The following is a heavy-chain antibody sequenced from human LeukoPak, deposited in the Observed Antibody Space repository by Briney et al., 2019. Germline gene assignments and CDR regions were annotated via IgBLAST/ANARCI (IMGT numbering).Heavy chain of an antibody. Sequence: GRSLRLSCAASGFTFSSYGMHWIRQAPGKGLEWVAVIWYDGSNKYYADSVKGRFTISRDNSKNTLYLQMNSLRAEDTAVYYCARTSRQLLRYFDWGQGTLVTVSS. CDR2: IWYDGSNK. CDR1: GFTFSSYG. V-gene: IGHV3-33*01. J-gene: IGHJ4*02. D-gene: IGHD3-9*01. CDR3: ARTSRQLLRYFD.